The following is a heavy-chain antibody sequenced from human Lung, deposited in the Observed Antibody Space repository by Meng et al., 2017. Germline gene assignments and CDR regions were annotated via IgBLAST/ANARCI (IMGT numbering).Heavy chain of an antibody. J-gene: IGHJ4*02. Sequence: LQRWGAGLLKPSETLSLTCVVSGGSLSDYYWSWIRQPPGKGLEWIGEINHSGSTNYNPSLESRATISVDTSQNNLSLKLSSVTAADSAVYYCARGPTTMAHDFDYWGQGTLVTVSS. V-gene: IGHV4-34*01. CDR1: GGSLSDYY. CDR2: INHSGST. CDR3: ARGPTTMAHDFDY. D-gene: IGHD4-11*01.